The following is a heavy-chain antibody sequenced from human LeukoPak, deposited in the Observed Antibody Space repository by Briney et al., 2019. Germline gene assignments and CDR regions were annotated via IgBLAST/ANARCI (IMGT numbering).Heavy chain of an antibody. CDR2: TYYRSNWNN. CDR3: ARARLHHNYGSGTSFDY. Sequence: PSQTLSLTCAISGDSVSSNSAAWNWIKQSPSRGLEWLGRTYYRSNWNNDYAEYVNSRITIKPDTSKNQFSLHLNSVTPEDTAVYYCARARLHHNYGSGTSFDYWGQGTLVTVSA. V-gene: IGHV6-1*01. CDR1: GDSVSSNSAA. D-gene: IGHD3-10*01. J-gene: IGHJ4*02.